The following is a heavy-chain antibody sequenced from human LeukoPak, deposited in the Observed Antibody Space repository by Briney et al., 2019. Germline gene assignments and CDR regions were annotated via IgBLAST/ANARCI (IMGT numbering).Heavy chain of an antibody. J-gene: IGHJ4*02. D-gene: IGHD4-17*01. CDR2: IWYDGSNK. V-gene: IGHV3-33*06. CDR3: ANEIRPNDY. Sequence: PGGSLRLSCAASGFTFSSYGMHWVRQAPGKGLEWVAVIWYDGSNKYYADSVKGRFTISRENSKSTLYLQMNNLRADDTAVYYCANEIRPNDYWGQGTLVTVSS. CDR1: GFTFSSYG.